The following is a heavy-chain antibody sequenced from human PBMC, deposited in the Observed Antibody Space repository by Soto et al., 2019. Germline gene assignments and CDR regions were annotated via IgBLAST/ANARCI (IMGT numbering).Heavy chain of an antibody. CDR3: ARLRNLDY. CDR2: INHSGST. V-gene: IGHV4-34*01. J-gene: IGHJ4*02. D-gene: IGHD3-3*01. CDR1: GGSFIDHY. Sequence: SETLSLTCAVYGGSFIDHYWTWIRQPPGQGLEWIGEINHSGSTNYNPSLKSRVTMSVDTSKNQFSLRLSSVTVADTAVYYCARLRNLDYWGQGTQVTVSS.